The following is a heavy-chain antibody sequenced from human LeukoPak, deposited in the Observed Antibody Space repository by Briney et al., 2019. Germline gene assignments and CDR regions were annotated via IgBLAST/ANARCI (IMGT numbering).Heavy chain of an antibody. D-gene: IGHD3-10*01. J-gene: IGHJ4*02. CDR1: GGSISSSSYY. CDR2: ICYSGST. V-gene: IGHV4-39*01. Sequence: PSEILSLTCTVSGGSISSSSYYWGWIRQPPGKGLEWIGSICYSGSTYYNPSLKSRVTISVDTSKNQFSLKLSSVTAADTAVYYCARQNVLLWFGEGWGQGTLVTVSS. CDR3: ARQNVLLWFGEG.